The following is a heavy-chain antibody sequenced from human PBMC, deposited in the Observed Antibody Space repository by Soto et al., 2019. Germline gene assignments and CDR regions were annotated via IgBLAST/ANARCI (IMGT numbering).Heavy chain of an antibody. Sequence: GASVKVSCKASGGTFSSYAISWVRQAPGQGLEWMGGIIPIFGTANYAQKFQGRVTITADESTSTAYMELSSLRSEDTAVYYCASGPLPEQLVSHFYYYYYGMDVWGQGTTVTVSS. CDR1: GGTFSSYA. D-gene: IGHD6-6*01. CDR2: IIPIFGTA. V-gene: IGHV1-69*13. CDR3: ASGPLPEQLVSHFYYYYYGMDV. J-gene: IGHJ6*02.